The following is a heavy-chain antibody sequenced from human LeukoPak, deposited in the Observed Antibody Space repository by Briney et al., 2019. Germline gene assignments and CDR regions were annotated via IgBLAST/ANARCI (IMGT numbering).Heavy chain of an antibody. D-gene: IGHD6-6*01. J-gene: IGHJ4*02. CDR1: GFTFGYYW. CDR3: ARRLYSSSSFDS. Sequence: GGSLRLSCAASGFTFGYYWMTWVRQAPGKGLEWLANIKESGSEKYYVDSVRGRFTISRDNAKNSLYLQMNSLRAEDTAVYYCARRLYSSSSFDSWGQGTLVTVSS. V-gene: IGHV3-7*01. CDR2: IKESGSEK.